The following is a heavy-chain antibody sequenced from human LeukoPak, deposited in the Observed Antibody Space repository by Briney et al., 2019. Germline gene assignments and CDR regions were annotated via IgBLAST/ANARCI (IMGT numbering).Heavy chain of an antibody. Sequence: GGSLRLSCAASGFTFSSYAMSWVRRAPGKGLEWVSAISGSGGSTYYANSAKGRFTISRNNSKNTLYLQMNSLRAEDTAVYYCATSSDPNGSGSYYLFYYYYGMDVWGQGTTVTVSS. CDR2: ISGSGGST. CDR3: ATSSDPNGSGSYYLFYYYYGMDV. CDR1: GFTFSSYA. V-gene: IGHV3-23*01. D-gene: IGHD3-10*01. J-gene: IGHJ6*02.